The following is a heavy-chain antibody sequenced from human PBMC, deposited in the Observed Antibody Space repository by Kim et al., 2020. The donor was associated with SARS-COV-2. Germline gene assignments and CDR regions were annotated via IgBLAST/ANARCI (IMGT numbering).Heavy chain of an antibody. CDR3: ARDRPISGELD. CDR1: GFTFSSYS. J-gene: IGHJ4*02. Sequence: GGSLRLSCAASGFTFSSYSMNWVRQAPGKGLEWVSYISSSSSTIYYADSVKGRFTISRDNAKNSLYLQMNSLRAEDTAVYYCARDRPISGELDWGQGTLVTVSS. V-gene: IGHV3-48*04. D-gene: IGHD3-3*01. CDR2: ISSSSSTI.